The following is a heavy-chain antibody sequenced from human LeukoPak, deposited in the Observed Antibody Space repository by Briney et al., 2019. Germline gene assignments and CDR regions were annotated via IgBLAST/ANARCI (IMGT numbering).Heavy chain of an antibody. CDR2: IYYSGST. D-gene: IGHD4-17*01. V-gene: IGHV4-39*01. Sequence: PSETLSLTCTVSGGSISSSSYYWGWIRQPPGKGLEWIGSIYYSGSTYYNPSLKSRVTISVDTSKNQFSLKLSSVTAADTAVYYCARRQDYGDYVDYWGQGTLVTVSS. CDR3: ARRQDYGDYVDY. J-gene: IGHJ4*02. CDR1: GGSISSSSYY.